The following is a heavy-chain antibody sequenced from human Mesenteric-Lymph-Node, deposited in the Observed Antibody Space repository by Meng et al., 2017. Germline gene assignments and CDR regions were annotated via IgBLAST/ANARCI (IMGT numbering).Heavy chain of an antibody. D-gene: IGHD2-21*01. V-gene: IGHV4-30-4*01. Sequence: QVQWRGPAQGLVKPSETLSLTCAVSGGSMSSGNYYWSWIRQPPGKGLEWIGYIHHSGSAYYNPSLKSRVSISVDTSKNQFSLNLNSMTAADTAVYYCASFDHIPRRNYFDYWGQGTLVTVSS. J-gene: IGHJ4*02. CDR2: IHHSGSA. CDR1: GGSMSSGNYY. CDR3: ASFDHIPRRNYFDY.